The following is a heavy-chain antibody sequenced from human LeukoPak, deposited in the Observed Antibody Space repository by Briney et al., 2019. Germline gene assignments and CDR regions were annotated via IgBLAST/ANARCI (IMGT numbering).Heavy chain of an antibody. J-gene: IGHJ4*02. CDR1: GFTFSIYS. Sequence: GGSLRLSCAASGFTFSIYSMNWVRQAPGKGLEWLSYISGTSSPTNYAESVKGRFTISRDNAENSLYLRMNSLRAEDTAVYYCARVGLTAAAGTYDYWGQGTLVTVSS. V-gene: IGHV3-48*04. D-gene: IGHD6-13*01. CDR2: ISGTSSPT. CDR3: ARVGLTAAAGTYDY.